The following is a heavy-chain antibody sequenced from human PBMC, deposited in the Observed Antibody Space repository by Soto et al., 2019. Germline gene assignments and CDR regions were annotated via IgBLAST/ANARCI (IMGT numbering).Heavy chain of an antibody. Sequence: VASVKVSCKAPGGTFSTYVISWVRQAPGQGLEWMGGIIPSFGTAHYAQKFQDRVTITADESTSTAYMELSSLRSGDTAVYYCARVSGVEYQISLLYSMDVWGQGTTVTVSS. CDR1: GGTFSTYV. D-gene: IGHD2-2*01. V-gene: IGHV1-69*13. J-gene: IGHJ6*03. CDR2: IIPSFGTA. CDR3: ARVSGVEYQISLLYSMDV.